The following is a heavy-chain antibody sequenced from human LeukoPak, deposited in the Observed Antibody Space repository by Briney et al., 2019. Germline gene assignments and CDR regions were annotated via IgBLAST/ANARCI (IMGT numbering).Heavy chain of an antibody. CDR3: AKFSLGSIAVAGKWFDP. CDR1: GFTFSSYA. Sequence: GGSLRLSCAASGFTFSSYAMSWVRQAPGKGLEWVSAISGSGGSTYYADSVKGRFTISRDNSKNTLYLQMNSLRAEDTAVYYCAKFSLGSIAVAGKWFDPWGQGTLVTVSS. D-gene: IGHD6-19*01. J-gene: IGHJ5*02. CDR2: ISGSGGST. V-gene: IGHV3-23*01.